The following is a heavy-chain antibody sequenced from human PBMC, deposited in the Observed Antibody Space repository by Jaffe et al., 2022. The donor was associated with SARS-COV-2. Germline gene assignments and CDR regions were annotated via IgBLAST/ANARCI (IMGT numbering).Heavy chain of an antibody. Sequence: EVQLVESGGGLVQPGRSLRLSCAASGFTFDDYAMHWVRQAPGKGLEWVSGISWNSGSIGYADSVKGRFTISRDNAKNSLYLQMNSLRAEDTALYYCAKGVTEVDYFDYWGQGTLVTVSS. CDR1: GFTFDDYA. V-gene: IGHV3-9*01. D-gene: IGHD3-10*01. CDR3: AKGVTEVDYFDY. CDR2: ISWNSGSI. J-gene: IGHJ4*02.